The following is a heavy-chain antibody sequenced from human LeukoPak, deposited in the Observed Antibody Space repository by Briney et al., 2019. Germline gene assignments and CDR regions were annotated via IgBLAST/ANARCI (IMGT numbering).Heavy chain of an antibody. J-gene: IGHJ6*03. D-gene: IGHD3-3*01. CDR3: ARGPLTIFGVVVGDNYYYMDV. Sequence: GGSLRLSCAASGFTFSSYWMHWVRQAPGKGLVWVSRINSDGSSTSYADSVKGRFTISRDNAKNTLYLQMNSLRAEDTAVCYCARGPLTIFGVVVGDNYYYMDVWGKGTTVTVSS. CDR1: GFTFSSYW. V-gene: IGHV3-74*01. CDR2: INSDGSST.